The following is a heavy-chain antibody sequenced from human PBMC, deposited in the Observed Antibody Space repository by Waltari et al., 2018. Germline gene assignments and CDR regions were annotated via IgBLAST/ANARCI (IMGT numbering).Heavy chain of an antibody. CDR1: GYSISSGYY. Sequence: QVQLQESGPGLVKPSETLSLTCTVSGYSISSGYYWGWIRQPPGKGLEWIGSIYHSGSTYYNPSLKSRVTISVDTSKNQFSLKLSSMTAADTAVYYCARVLQAAAGTGAYMDVWGKGTTVTVSS. J-gene: IGHJ6*03. V-gene: IGHV4-38-2*02. CDR2: IYHSGST. CDR3: ARVLQAAAGTGAYMDV. D-gene: IGHD6-13*01.